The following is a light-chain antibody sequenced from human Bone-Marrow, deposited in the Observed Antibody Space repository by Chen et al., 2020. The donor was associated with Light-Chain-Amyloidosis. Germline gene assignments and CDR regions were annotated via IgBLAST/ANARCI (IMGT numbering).Light chain of an antibody. Sequence: ESLLTQSPGTLSLSPGERVTLSCRASQSISKNYVAWYQQRRGQAPRLLIYGASFRATGIPDRFSGSGSGTDFTLPISELEPEDFAVYYCQQYGTSSDYTFGQGTRLEIK. V-gene: IGKV3-20*01. J-gene: IGKJ2*01. CDR1: QSISKNY. CDR2: GAS. CDR3: QQYGTSSDYT.